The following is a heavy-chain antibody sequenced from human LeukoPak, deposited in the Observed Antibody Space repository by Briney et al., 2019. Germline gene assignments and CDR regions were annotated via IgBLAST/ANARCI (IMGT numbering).Heavy chain of an antibody. CDR1: GFTFSSYE. J-gene: IGHJ4*02. CDR3: AKDTGIAVAGPPLH. V-gene: IGHV3-23*01. Sequence: QPGGSLRLSCASSGFTFSSYEMNWVRQAPGKGLEWVSAISGSGGSTYYADSVKGRFTISRDNSKNTLYLQMNSLRAEDTAVYYCAKDTGIAVAGPPLHWGQGTLVTVSS. CDR2: ISGSGGST. D-gene: IGHD6-19*01.